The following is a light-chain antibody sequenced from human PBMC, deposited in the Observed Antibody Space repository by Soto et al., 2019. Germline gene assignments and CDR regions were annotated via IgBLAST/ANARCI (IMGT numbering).Light chain of an antibody. CDR3: SSYAGSSNV. CDR1: SSDVGGYNY. V-gene: IGLV2-8*01. J-gene: IGLJ1*01. Sequence: QSVLTQPASASGSPGQSVAISCTGTSSDVGGYNYVSWYQQHPGKAPKIMIYEVNKRPSGVPDRFSGSKSGNTASLTVSGLQAEDEADYYCSSYAGSSNVFGTGTKVTVL. CDR2: EVN.